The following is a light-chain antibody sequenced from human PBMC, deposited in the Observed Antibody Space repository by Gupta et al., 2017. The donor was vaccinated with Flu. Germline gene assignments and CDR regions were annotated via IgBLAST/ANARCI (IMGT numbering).Light chain of an antibody. J-gene: IGLJ3*02. CDR3: ATGDDSLNGQV. CDR1: NSNIGRNT. V-gene: IGLV1-44*01. CDR2: NDN. Sequence: QSLLTQPPSSSGTPGQRVTISCSGSNSNIGRNTLSWYQQLPGAAPKLIIQNDNQRPSGVPVRFSGSKAGTSASLTISGLQAEVEGDFYCATGDDSLNGQVFGGGTRLTVL.